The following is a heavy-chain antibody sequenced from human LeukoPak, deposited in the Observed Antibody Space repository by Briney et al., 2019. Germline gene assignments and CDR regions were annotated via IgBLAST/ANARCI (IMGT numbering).Heavy chain of an antibody. D-gene: IGHD5-18*01. CDR1: GYTFTSYA. CDR3: ARAGNTAMAKGSVSY. Sequence: ASVKVSCKASGYTFTSYAMNWVRQAPGQGLEWMGWINTNTGNPTYAQGFTGRFGFSLDTSVSTAYLQISSLKAEDTAVYYCARAGNTAMAKGSVSYWGQGTLVTVSS. J-gene: IGHJ4*02. CDR2: INTNTGNP. V-gene: IGHV7-4-1*02.